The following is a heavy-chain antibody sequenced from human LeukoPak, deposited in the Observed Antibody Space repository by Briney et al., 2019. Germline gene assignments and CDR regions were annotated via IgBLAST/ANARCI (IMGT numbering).Heavy chain of an antibody. CDR3: ARGAVRGVATITMATYYYYMDV. CDR1: GGSISSYY. Sequence: SETLSLTCTVSGGSISSYYWSWIRQPAGKGLEWVGRIYTSGSTNYNPSLKSRVTMSVDTSKNQFSLKLSSVTAADTAVYYCARGAVRGVATITMATYYYYMDVWGKGTTVTVSS. D-gene: IGHD5-12*01. CDR2: IYTSGST. V-gene: IGHV4-4*07. J-gene: IGHJ6*03.